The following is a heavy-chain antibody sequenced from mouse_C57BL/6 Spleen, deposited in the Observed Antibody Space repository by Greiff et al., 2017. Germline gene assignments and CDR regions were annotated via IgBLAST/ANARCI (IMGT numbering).Heavy chain of an antibody. CDR3: ARRVIYYGNLMDY. CDR2: IYPSDSET. Sequence: QVQLQQPGAELVRPGSSVKLSCKASGYTFTSYWMDWVKQRPGQGLEGIGNIYPSDSETHYNQKFKDKATLTVDKSSSTAYMQLSSLTSEDSAVYYCARRVIYYGNLMDYWGQGTSVTVSS. J-gene: IGHJ4*01. V-gene: IGHV1-61*01. CDR1: GYTFTSYW. D-gene: IGHD2-1*01.